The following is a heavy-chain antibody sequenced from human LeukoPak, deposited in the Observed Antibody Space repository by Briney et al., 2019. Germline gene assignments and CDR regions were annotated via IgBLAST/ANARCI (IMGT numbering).Heavy chain of an antibody. CDR3: ATPYSGSHPDAFDI. Sequence: ASVKVSCKASGYTFTGYYMHWVRQAPGQGLEWMGWINPNSGGTNYAQKFQGRVTMTRDTSISTAYMELSRLRSDDTAVYYCATPYSGSHPDAFDIWGQGTMVTVSS. CDR1: GYTFTGYY. V-gene: IGHV1-2*02. CDR2: INPNSGGT. D-gene: IGHD1-26*01. J-gene: IGHJ3*02.